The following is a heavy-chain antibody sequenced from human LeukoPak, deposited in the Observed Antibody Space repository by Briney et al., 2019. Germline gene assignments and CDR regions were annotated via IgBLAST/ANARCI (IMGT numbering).Heavy chain of an antibody. V-gene: IGHV3-9*01. J-gene: IGHJ3*02. Sequence: GGSLRLSCAASGFTFDDYAMHWVRQAPGKGLEWVSGVSWNSGSIGYADSVKGRFTISRDNAKNSLYLQMNSLRAEDTALYYCAKGSGYSSSSHAFDIWGQGTMVTVSS. D-gene: IGHD6-13*01. CDR2: VSWNSGSI. CDR3: AKGSGYSSSSHAFDI. CDR1: GFTFDDYA.